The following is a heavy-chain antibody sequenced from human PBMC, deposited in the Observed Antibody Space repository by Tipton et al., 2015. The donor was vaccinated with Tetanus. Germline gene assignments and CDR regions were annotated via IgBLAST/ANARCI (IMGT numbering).Heavy chain of an antibody. Sequence: VQLVQSGGEVKKPGESLKISCKGSGYIFNNYWIGWVRQKPGKGLEWMGFIYPGDSDTRYSPPFQGQVAISVDKSINTAYLQWSSLKASDTSMFYCARAHCTDGVCNFDFWGQGALVTVAS. J-gene: IGHJ4*02. V-gene: IGHV5-51*01. CDR2: IYPGDSDT. D-gene: IGHD2-8*01. CDR1: GYIFNNYW. CDR3: ARAHCTDGVCNFDF.